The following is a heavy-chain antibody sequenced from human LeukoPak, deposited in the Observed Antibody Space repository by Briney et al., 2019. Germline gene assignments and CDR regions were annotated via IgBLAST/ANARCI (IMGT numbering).Heavy chain of an antibody. V-gene: IGHV3-30*01. Sequence: GGSLRLSFSASGFSFRSYSMHWVRQAPGEGLEWVALISFDGSDTYYAASVQGRFTISRDNSNNRLFLEMTSPRVEDTATFYCARAQQYDAFDLWGQGTMVTVSS. D-gene: IGHD6-13*01. CDR1: GFSFRSYS. J-gene: IGHJ3*01. CDR2: ISFDGSDT. CDR3: ARAQQYDAFDL.